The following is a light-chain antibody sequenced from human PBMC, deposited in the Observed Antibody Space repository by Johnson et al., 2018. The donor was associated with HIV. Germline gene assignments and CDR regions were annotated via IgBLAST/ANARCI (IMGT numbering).Light chain of an antibody. J-gene: IGLJ1*01. CDR2: ENN. CDR3: ATWDTSLSVYV. Sequence: QSVLTQPPSVSAAPGQMVTISCSGSSSNIGNNYVSWYQQLPGTAPKLLIYENNKRPSGIPDRFSGSKSGTSVTLAITGLQTGDEADYYCATWDTSLSVYVFGTGTKVTVL. CDR1: SSNIGNNY. V-gene: IGLV1-51*02.